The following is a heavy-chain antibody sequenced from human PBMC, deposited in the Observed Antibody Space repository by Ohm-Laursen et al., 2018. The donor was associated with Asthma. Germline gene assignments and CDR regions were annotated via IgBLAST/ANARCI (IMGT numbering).Heavy chain of an antibody. Sequence: GSLRLSCAASGFTFSNHWMTWVRQAPGRGLEWVANINQDGSIRGYVDSVKGRFAISRDNAHNSLYLQMNSLRAEDTAFYYCAVSIYAYGEGAYWGQGTLVTVSS. CDR2: INQDGSIR. D-gene: IGHD3-10*01. V-gene: IGHV3-7*05. CDR1: GFTFSNHW. CDR3: AVSIYAYGEGAY. J-gene: IGHJ4*02.